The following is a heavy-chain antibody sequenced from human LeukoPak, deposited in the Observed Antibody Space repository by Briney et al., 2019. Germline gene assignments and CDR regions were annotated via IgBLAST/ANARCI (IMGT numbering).Heavy chain of an antibody. D-gene: IGHD3-10*01. J-gene: IGHJ3*02. CDR3: ARPTYGSGSYPDAFDI. V-gene: IGHV1-69*04. Sequence: SVKVSCKASGGTFSSYAINWVRQAPGQGLEWLGRIAPTLGLAIYAQNFQGRVTITADKSTSTASMELSSLRSEDTAVYYCARPTYGSGSYPDAFDIWGQGTMVTVSS. CDR1: GGTFSSYA. CDR2: IAPTLGLA.